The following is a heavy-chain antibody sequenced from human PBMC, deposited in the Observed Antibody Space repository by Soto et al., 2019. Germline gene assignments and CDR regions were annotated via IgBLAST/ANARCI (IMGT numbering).Heavy chain of an antibody. Sequence: QVQLVESGGGVVQPGRSLRLSCAASGFTFSHYGIHWVRQAPGKGLEWLAVISYDGSNKHYADSVKGRFTVSRDNSKNTLYLQMTSLRAEDTAVYFCARYSGKYQGPIDYWGQGTRVTVSS. D-gene: IGHD1-26*01. J-gene: IGHJ4*02. V-gene: IGHV3-30*03. CDR2: ISYDGSNK. CDR1: GFTFSHYG. CDR3: ARYSGKYQGPIDY.